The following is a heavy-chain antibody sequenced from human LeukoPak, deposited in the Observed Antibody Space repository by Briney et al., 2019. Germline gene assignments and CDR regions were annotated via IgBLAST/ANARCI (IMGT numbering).Heavy chain of an antibody. Sequence: PSETLSLTCTVSGGSISSSSYSWGWIRQPPGKGLEWIGSIYYSRSTYYNPSLKSRVTISVDTSKNQFSLKLSSVTAADTAVYYCARLYGDYYHTFDYWGQGTLVTVSS. CDR3: ARLYGDYYHTFDY. D-gene: IGHD4-17*01. J-gene: IGHJ4*02. V-gene: IGHV4-39*01. CDR1: GGSISSSSYS. CDR2: IYYSRST.